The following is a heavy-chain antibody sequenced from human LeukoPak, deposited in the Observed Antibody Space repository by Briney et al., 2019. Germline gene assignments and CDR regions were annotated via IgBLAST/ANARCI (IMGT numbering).Heavy chain of an antibody. V-gene: IGHV3-21*01. J-gene: IGHJ4*02. Sequence: GGSLRLSCAASGFTFSSYSMNWVRQAPGKGLEWVSSISSSSSYIYYADSVKGRFTISRDNVKNSLYLQMNSLRAEDTAVYYCARDRTSIVVVPAAMDYWGQGTLVTVSS. CDR2: ISSSSSYI. D-gene: IGHD2-2*01. CDR1: GFTFSSYS. CDR3: ARDRTSIVVVPAAMDY.